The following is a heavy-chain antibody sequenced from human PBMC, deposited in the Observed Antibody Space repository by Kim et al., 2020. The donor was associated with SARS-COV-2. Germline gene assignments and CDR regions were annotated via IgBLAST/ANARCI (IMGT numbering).Heavy chain of an antibody. V-gene: IGHV3-11*01. CDR3: ARDNDYCSGGSCFNWFDP. D-gene: IGHD2-15*01. CDR2: ISSSGSTI. J-gene: IGHJ5*02. Sequence: GGSLRLSCAASGFTFSDYYMSWIRQAPGKGLEWVSYISSSGSTIYYADSVKGRFTISRDNAKNSLYLQMNSLRAEDTAVYYCARDNDYCSGGSCFNWFDPWGQGTLVTVSS. CDR1: GFTFSDYY.